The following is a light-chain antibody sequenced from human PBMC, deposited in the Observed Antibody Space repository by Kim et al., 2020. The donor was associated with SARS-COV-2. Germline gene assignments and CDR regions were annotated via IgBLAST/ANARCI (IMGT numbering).Light chain of an antibody. CDR3: QQYNNYPWT. CDR1: QSVKYW. Sequence: ASVGDRVTITCRASQSVKYWLGWYQQIPGKAPNLLIYKASNLEAGVPSRFSGSGSGTEFTLTISSLQPEDFATLYCQQYNNYPWTFGQGTKVDIK. V-gene: IGKV1-5*03. J-gene: IGKJ1*01. CDR2: KAS.